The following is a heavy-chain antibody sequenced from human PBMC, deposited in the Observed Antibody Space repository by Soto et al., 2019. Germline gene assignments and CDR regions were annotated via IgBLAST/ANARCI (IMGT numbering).Heavy chain of an antibody. V-gene: IGHV3-30-3*01. CDR1: GFTFSSYA. Sequence: GGSLRLSCAASGFTFSSYAMHWVRQAPGKGLEWVAVISDDGSNKYYADSVKGRFTTSRDNSKNTLYLQMNSLRAEDTAVYYCAKDSHCTNGVCYTSYYYYYGMDVWGQGTTVTVS. J-gene: IGHJ6*02. CDR3: AKDSHCTNGVCYTSYYYYYGMDV. D-gene: IGHD2-8*01. CDR2: ISDDGSNK.